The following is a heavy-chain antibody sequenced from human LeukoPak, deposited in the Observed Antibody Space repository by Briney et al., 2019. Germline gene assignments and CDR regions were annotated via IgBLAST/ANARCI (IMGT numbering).Heavy chain of an antibody. J-gene: IGHJ4*02. Sequence: PARSLRLSCSVSAITVSNYGMSWVRQAAGRGLEWVAAISDSGGGTKYGDSVKGRFAISRDNPKNTLYLQMSSLRAEDTAVYFCAKRGVVIRVILVGFHKEAYYFDSWGQGALVTVSS. CDR2: ISDSGGGT. D-gene: IGHD3-22*01. CDR1: AITVSNYG. CDR3: AKRGVVIRVILVGFHKEAYYFDS. V-gene: IGHV3-23*01.